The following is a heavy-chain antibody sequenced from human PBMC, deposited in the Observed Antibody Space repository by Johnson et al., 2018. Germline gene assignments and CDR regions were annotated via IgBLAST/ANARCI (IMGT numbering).Heavy chain of an antibody. Sequence: QVQLVQSGGGVVQPGRSLRLFCVASGFSFDAYTLHWVRQAPGKGLEWLAVMSYDGTDKYYADSVKGRFTISRDNSKNTLYLQINSLRPEDTAVYYCARTLHSKLYYYYYMDVWGKGTTVTVS. V-gene: IGHV3-30-3*01. D-gene: IGHD4-11*01. J-gene: IGHJ6*03. CDR3: ARTLHSKLYYYYYMDV. CDR1: GFSFDAYT. CDR2: MSYDGTDK.